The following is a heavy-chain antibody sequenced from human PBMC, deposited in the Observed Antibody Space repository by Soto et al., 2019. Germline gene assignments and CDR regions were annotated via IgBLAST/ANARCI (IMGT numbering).Heavy chain of an antibody. D-gene: IGHD2-15*01. CDR3: AREQLGVVAAKSGFDS. CDR1: GFTFSSYG. Sequence: QVQLVESGGGVVQPGRSLRLSCAASGFTFSSYGMHWVRQAPGKGLEWVAVIWYYGSKKYYADSVKGRFTISRDNSTNTLYLQLNSLRAEDTAVYYCAREQLGVVAAKSGFDSWGQGNLVTVSA. J-gene: IGHJ4*02. CDR2: IWYYGSKK. V-gene: IGHV3-33*01.